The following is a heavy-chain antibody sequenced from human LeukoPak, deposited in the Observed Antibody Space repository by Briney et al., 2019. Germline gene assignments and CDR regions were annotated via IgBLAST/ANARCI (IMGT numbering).Heavy chain of an antibody. J-gene: IGHJ4*02. V-gene: IGHV4-39*07. Sequence: SETLSLTCIVSGGSISSSIYYWAWVRQPPGKGLEWIGTVFYNGATQYSPSLRSRVTISIDTSTNQFSLKLSSVTAADTAVYYCARGSYSYGFALDYWGQGTLVTVSS. CDR3: ARGSYSYGFALDY. CDR2: VFYNGAT. CDR1: GGSISSSIYY. D-gene: IGHD5-18*01.